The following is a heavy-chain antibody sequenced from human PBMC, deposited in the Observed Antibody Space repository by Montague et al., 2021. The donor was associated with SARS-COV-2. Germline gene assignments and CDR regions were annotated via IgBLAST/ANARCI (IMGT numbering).Heavy chain of an antibody. CDR3: WRGSDP. CDR1: GFTFSNYS. Sequence: SLRLSCAASGFTFSNYSMNWVRQAPGKGLVWVSPIGGTTGYIYYADSVKGRFTISRDNAKNALYLQMNSLRADDTAVYYCWRGSDPWGQGTLVTVSS. D-gene: IGHD2-15*01. J-gene: IGHJ5*02. V-gene: IGHV3-21*01. CDR2: IGGTTGYI.